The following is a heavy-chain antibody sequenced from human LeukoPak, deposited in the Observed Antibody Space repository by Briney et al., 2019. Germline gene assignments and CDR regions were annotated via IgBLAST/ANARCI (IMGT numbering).Heavy chain of an antibody. Sequence: GGSLRLSCAGSGLTLSSLWMHWVRHAPGKGLVWVSRTKGDGSSTSYADSVTGRFTITRDNTENTLYLQMSSLMAEDTAVYYCAGWGDSGYDHSWGQGTLVTVSS. J-gene: IGHJ4*02. CDR1: GLTLSSLW. CDR2: TKGDGSST. D-gene: IGHD5-12*01. CDR3: AGWGDSGYDHS. V-gene: IGHV3-74*01.